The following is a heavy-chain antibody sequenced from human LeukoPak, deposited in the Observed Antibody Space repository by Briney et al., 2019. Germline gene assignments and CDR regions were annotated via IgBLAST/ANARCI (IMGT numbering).Heavy chain of an antibody. Sequence: GGSLRLSCVASGFTFSSYALNWVRQTPGKGLEWVSTISGSGASTYYADAVRGRFTISRDNSRNTLQLQMNSLRAEDTAVYYCARGDLYGSGSAEFYFDYWGQGTLVTVSS. D-gene: IGHD3-10*01. CDR3: ARGDLYGSGSAEFYFDY. CDR2: ISGSGAST. CDR1: GFTFSSYA. V-gene: IGHV3-23*01. J-gene: IGHJ4*02.